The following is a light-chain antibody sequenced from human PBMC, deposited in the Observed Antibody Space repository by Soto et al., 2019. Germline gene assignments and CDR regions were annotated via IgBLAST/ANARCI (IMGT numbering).Light chain of an antibody. Sequence: EIGLTQYPATLSASPGERVTITCWASQSVRSYLAWYQKKTGKAPRLLIYDASTRATGIPARLSGSGYGTDLTITISSIQTEDFAVYYCQQYNNWMWTFGQGTKVDIK. CDR2: DAS. CDR1: QSVRSY. CDR3: QQYNNWMWT. V-gene: IGKV3D-15*01. J-gene: IGKJ1*01.